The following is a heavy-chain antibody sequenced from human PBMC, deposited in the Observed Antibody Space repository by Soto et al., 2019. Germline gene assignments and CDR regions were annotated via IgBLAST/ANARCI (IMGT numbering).Heavy chain of an antibody. CDR2: ISGSGGST. CDR3: AIGSGYYYDSSGRGFDP. CDR1: GFTFSSYA. D-gene: IGHD3-22*01. J-gene: IGHJ5*02. V-gene: IGHV3-23*01. Sequence: HPGGSLRLSCAASGFTFSSYAMSWVRQAPGKGLEWVSAISGSGGSTYYADSVKGRFTISRDNSKNTLYLQMNSLRAEDTAVYYCAIGSGYYYDSSGRGFDPWGQGTLVTVSS.